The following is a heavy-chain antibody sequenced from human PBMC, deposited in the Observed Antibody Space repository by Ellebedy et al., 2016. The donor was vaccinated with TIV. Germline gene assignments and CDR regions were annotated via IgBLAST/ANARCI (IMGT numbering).Heavy chain of an antibody. V-gene: IGHV3-23*01. D-gene: IGHD3-16*02. CDR3: AKDRYNGRERWFDP. CDR1: GISLRSYA. Sequence: GESLKISCAASGISLRSYAMSWVRQAPGKGLEWVSTIGGTGGTTYYRESVKGRFTVSRDNSNNTVYLQMNSLRPEDTAVYFCAKDRYNGRERWFDPWGQGTLVTVSS. J-gene: IGHJ5*02. CDR2: IGGTGGTT.